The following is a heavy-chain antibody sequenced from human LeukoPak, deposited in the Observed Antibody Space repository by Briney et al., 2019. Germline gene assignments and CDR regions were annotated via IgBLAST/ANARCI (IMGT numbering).Heavy chain of an antibody. V-gene: IGHV4-34*01. Sequence: PSETLSLTCAVYGGSFSGYYWSWIRQPPGKGLEWIGEINHSGSTNYNPSLKSRVTISVDTSKNQFSLKLSSVTAADTAVYYCARLPRYDLWRRWFDPWGQGTLVTVSS. CDR2: INHSGST. D-gene: IGHD3-3*01. J-gene: IGHJ5*02. CDR3: ARLPRYDLWRRWFDP. CDR1: GGSFSGYY.